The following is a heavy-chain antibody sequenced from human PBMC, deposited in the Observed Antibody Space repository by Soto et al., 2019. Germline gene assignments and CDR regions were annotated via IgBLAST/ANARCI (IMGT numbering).Heavy chain of an antibody. CDR3: ARGPLYYFDY. V-gene: IGHV3-21*02. Sequence: EVQLVESGGGLVKPGGSLRLSCEDSGFTFSSYTMNWVRRAPGKGLEWVSSISNRSTNTHYADSVRGRFTISRDNAKRSLYLQMNSLRAEDTAVYYCARGPLYYFDYWGQGTLVTVSS. J-gene: IGHJ4*02. CDR2: ISNRSTNT. CDR1: GFTFSSYT.